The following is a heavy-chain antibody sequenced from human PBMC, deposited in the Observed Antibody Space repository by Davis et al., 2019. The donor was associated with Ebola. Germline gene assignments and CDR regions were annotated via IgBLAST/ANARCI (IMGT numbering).Heavy chain of an antibody. CDR1: GYTFTSYD. CDR2: MNPNSGNT. D-gene: IGHD3-9*01. J-gene: IGHJ5*02. Sequence: AASVKVSRKASGYTFTSYDINWARQAPGQGLEWMGWMNPNSGNTGYAQKFQGRVTMTRNTSISTAYMELSSLRSEDTAVYYCARGLFRSGILTGYYWFDPWGQGTLVTVSS. CDR3: ARGLFRSGILTGYYWFDP. V-gene: IGHV1-8*01.